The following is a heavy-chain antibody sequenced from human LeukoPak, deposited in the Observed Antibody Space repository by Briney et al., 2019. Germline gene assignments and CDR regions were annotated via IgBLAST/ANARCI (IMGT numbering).Heavy chain of an antibody. CDR3: ARDYYDSSGYYYFDY. CDR2: IRSGATTI. D-gene: IGHD3-22*01. CDR1: GFSFSDYY. V-gene: IGHV3-11*04. J-gene: IGHJ4*02. Sequence: GGSLTLSCEASGFSFSDYYMSWIRQPPGKGLEWIAYIRSGATTIYYADSVKGRFTISRDNAKNSLYLQMNSLRAEDTAVYYCARDYYDSSGYYYFDYWGQGTLVTVSS.